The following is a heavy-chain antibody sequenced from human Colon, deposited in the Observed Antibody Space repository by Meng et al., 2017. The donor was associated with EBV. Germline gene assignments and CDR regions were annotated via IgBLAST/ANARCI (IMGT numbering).Heavy chain of an antibody. CDR2: MDYRGST. CDR3: ARGELLWDY. D-gene: IGHD2-2*01. J-gene: IGHJ4*02. CDR1: GASISSGEYF. V-gene: IGHV4-30-4*01. Sequence: QVQLQESGPGLVKPSXXLSLTCTVSGASISSGEYFWSWIRQPPGKGLEWIGYMDYRGSTFYNPSLKSRVTISVDTSKNQFSLKLSSVTAADTAVYFCARGELLWDYWGQGTLVTVSS.